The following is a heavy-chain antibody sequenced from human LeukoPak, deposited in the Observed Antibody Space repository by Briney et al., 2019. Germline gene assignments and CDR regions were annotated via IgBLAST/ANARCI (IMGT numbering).Heavy chain of an antibody. V-gene: IGHV3-23*01. D-gene: IGHD6-13*01. Sequence: GGSLRLSCAASGFTFSSYAMSWVRQAPGKGLEWVSAISGSGGSTYYADSVKGRFTISRDNSRNTLYLRMNSLRADDTAVYYCAKSLSSSWYGVDYWGQGTLVTVSS. CDR2: ISGSGGST. J-gene: IGHJ4*02. CDR1: GFTFSSYA. CDR3: AKSLSSSWYGVDY.